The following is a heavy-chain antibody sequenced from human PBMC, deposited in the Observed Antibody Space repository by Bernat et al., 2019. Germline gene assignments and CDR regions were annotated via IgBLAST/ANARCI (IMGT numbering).Heavy chain of an antibody. J-gene: IGHJ2*01. CDR2: IYWDDDK. CDR1: GFSLSTSGVG. Sequence: QITLKESGPTRVKPTQTLTLTCTFSGFSLSTSGVGVGWIRQPPGKALECLGIIYWDDDKRYSPSLKRRLTITKDTSKSQVVLTMTNMDPVDTATDYCAHRREYNCNWDVSYFDLWGRGALVIVSS. CDR3: AHRREYNCNWDVSYFDL. V-gene: IGHV2-5*02. D-gene: IGHD1-7*01.